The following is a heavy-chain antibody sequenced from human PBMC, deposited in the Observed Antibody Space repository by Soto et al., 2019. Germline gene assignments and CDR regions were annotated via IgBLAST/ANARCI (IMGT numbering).Heavy chain of an antibody. CDR3: ARAGTGY. Sequence: GSLRLACPGSGFAFNSASINWERQAPGKGLEWVANINEDGSERYYVDSVKGRFTISRDKTKNSLYLQMNSLRVDETAVYYCARAGTGYWGRGTLVNLSS. J-gene: IGHJ4*02. CDR2: INEDGSER. CDR1: GFAFNSAS. V-gene: IGHV3-7*01.